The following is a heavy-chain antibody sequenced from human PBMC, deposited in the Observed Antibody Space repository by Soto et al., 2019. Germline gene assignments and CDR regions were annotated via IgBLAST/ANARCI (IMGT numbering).Heavy chain of an antibody. Sequence: GGSLRLSCAASGFTFSNYWMSWVRQAPGKGLEWVANIKEDGSEKNYVDSVKGQFTISRENAKNSLYLQMNSLRAEDTAVYYCARERYYYGSGDYWGQGTLVTVSS. D-gene: IGHD3-10*01. J-gene: IGHJ4*02. CDR3: ARERYYYGSGDY. CDR2: IKEDGSEK. V-gene: IGHV3-7*01. CDR1: GFTFSNYW.